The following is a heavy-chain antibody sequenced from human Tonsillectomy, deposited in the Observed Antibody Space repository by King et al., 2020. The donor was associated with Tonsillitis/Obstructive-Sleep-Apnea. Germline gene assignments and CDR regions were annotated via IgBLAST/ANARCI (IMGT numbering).Heavy chain of an antibody. D-gene: IGHD3-3*01. J-gene: IGHJ6*03. CDR3: TTLSGCTSLSYYMDV. V-gene: IGHV3-15*06. CDR2: IKRKNDGGTT. Sequence: QLVQSGGGLVKPGGSLRLSCAASGFTFRNAWMSWVRQVPGKGLEWVGRIKRKNDGGTTNNASPVKGRFTISRDVSKNTLYLQMNSLKTEDTAVYYCTTLSGCTSLSYYMDVWGKGTTVTVSS. CDR1: GFTFRNAW.